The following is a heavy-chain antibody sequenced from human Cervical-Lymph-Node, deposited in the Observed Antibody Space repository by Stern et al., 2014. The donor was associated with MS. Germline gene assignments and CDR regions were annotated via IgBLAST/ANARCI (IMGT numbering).Heavy chain of an antibody. CDR3: ARDLGGYTYAGNWFDP. J-gene: IGHJ5*02. Sequence: QVQLQESGPGLVKPSQTLSLTCTISGGSISSGGYYWSWIRQHPGKGLEWIGYVYYSGSTSYNPSLKSRVSISLDTSKNQFSLNLYSVTAADTAVYYCARDLGGYTYAGNWFDPWGQGTLVTVSS. CDR2: VYYSGST. V-gene: IGHV4-31*03. D-gene: IGHD5-18*01. CDR1: GGSISSGGYY.